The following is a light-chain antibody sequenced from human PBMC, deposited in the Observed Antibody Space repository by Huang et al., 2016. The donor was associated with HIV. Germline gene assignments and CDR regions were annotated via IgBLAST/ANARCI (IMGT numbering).Light chain of an antibody. CDR3: QQSYSMPIT. CDR2: GSS. J-gene: IGKJ5*01. V-gene: IGKV1-39*01. CDR1: QPINTY. Sequence: DIQVTQSPSSLSASVGDRVTITCRASQPINTYLNWYQQKPGKAPKLLIYGSSTLQSGVPSRFSGSGSGTDFTLTISSLQPEDFATYYCQQSYSMPITFGLGTRLEI.